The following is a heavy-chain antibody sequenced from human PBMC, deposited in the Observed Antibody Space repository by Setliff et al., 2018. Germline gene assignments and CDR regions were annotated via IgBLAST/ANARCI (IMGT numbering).Heavy chain of an antibody. J-gene: IGHJ6*02. V-gene: IGHV4-38-2*02. D-gene: IGHD6-13*01. Sequence: PSETLSLTCSVSDFSINSGYYWGWVRQSPGEGLEWIGSIYRNGNTYYNPSLKSRVTISVDTSKNQFSLKLSSVTAADTAVYYCARDEGSSYFYGMDVWGQGTTVTVSS. CDR1: DFSINSGYY. CDR2: IYRNGNT. CDR3: ARDEGSSYFYGMDV.